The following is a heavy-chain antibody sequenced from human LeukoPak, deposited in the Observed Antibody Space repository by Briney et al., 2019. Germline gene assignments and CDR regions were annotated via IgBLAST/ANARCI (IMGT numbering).Heavy chain of an antibody. CDR1: GGSISSYY. V-gene: IGHV4-59*01. J-gene: IGHJ4*02. CDR2: IYYSGST. CDR3: ARRNYYDSSGHTYSFDY. Sequence: SETLSLTCTVSGGSISSYYWTWIRQPPGKGPEWIGCIYYSGSTNYNPSFKSRVTTSLDTSKNQFSLKLSSVTAADTAVYYCARRNYYDSSGHTYSFDYWGQGTLVTVSS. D-gene: IGHD3-22*01.